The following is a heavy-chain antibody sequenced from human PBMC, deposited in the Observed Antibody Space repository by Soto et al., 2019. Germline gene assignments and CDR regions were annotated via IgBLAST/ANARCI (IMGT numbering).Heavy chain of an antibody. V-gene: IGHV2-5*02. D-gene: IGHD3-16*01. Sequence: QITLKESGPPLVKPTQTLTLTCTVSGFSLNTYGVGVGWIRQPPGKALEWLALIDWDDDKRYSPSLKSRLTITKDTSKNQVVLTLTNMDPVDTVTYSCARALGSWGAYYFDYWGQGTLVTVSS. CDR2: IDWDDDK. CDR3: ARALGSWGAYYFDY. CDR1: GFSLNTYGVG. J-gene: IGHJ4*02.